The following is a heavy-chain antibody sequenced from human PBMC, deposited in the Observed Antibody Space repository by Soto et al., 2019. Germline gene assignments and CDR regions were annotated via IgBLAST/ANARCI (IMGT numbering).Heavy chain of an antibody. CDR2: IYKSTTT. J-gene: IGHJ5*01. CDR1: ADSISTVDYF. V-gene: IGHV4-30-4*01. CDR3: ARGRYCLTGRCFPNWFDS. Sequence: PSETLSLTCSVSADSISTVDYFWAWIRQPPGQALEYIGYIYKSTTTYYNPSFESRVAISLDTSKSQFSLTVTSVTAADTAVYFCARGRYCLTGRCFPNWFDSWGQGTLVTVSS. D-gene: IGHD2-15*01.